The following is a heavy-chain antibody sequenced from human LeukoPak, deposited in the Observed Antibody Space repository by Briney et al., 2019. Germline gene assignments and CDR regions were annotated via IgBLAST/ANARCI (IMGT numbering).Heavy chain of an antibody. CDR2: INPNSGGT. J-gene: IGHJ5*02. CDR1: GYTFTGYY. Sequence: ASVKVSFKASGYTFTGYYMHWVRQAPGQGLEWMGWINPNSGGTNYAQKFQGRVTMTRDTSISTAYMELSRLRSDDTAVYYCARRYTVVVPAAIWFDPWGQGTLVTVSS. V-gene: IGHV1-2*02. CDR3: ARRYTVVVPAAIWFDP. D-gene: IGHD2-2*01.